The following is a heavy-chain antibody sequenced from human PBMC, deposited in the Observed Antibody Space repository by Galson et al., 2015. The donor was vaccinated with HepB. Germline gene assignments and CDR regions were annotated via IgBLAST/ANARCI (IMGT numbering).Heavy chain of an antibody. CDR3: ARSPGMGLEVFDY. V-gene: IGHV3-21*01. CDR2: ISSSSSYI. Sequence: SLRLSCAASGFTFSSYSMNWVRQAPGKGLEWVSSISSSSSYIYYADSVKGRFTISRDNAKNSLYLQMNSLRAEDTAVYYCARSPGMGLEVFDYWGQGTLVTVSS. D-gene: IGHD3-10*01. J-gene: IGHJ4*02. CDR1: GFTFSSYS.